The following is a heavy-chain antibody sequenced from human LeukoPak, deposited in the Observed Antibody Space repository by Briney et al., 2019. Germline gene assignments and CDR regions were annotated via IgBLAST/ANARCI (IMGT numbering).Heavy chain of an antibody. CDR1: GFTFSSSW. V-gene: IGHV3-7*01. CDR2: IKEDGSEK. Sequence: GGSLRLSCAASGFTFSSSWMTWVRQSPGKGLDWVANIKEDGSEKYYVDSVKGRFTISRDNAKNSLYLQMNSLRAEDTAVYYCATDVGADWGQGTLVTVSS. J-gene: IGHJ4*02. CDR3: ATDVGAD.